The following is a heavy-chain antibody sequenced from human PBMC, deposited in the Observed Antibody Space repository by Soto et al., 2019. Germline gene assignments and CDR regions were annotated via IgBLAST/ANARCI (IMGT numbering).Heavy chain of an antibody. CDR2: IYYTGSA. D-gene: IGHD4-4*01. V-gene: IGHV4-59*01. J-gene: IGHJ4*02. CDR3: ARVSNDYSGNGAFDY. CDR1: GGSISNYY. Sequence: PSETLSLTCTVSGGSISNYYWIWIRQPPGKGLEWIGYIYYTGSASYNPSLKSRVSISVDTSKNQFSLNMNSVTAADTAVYYCARVSNDYSGNGAFDYWGQGTLVTVSS.